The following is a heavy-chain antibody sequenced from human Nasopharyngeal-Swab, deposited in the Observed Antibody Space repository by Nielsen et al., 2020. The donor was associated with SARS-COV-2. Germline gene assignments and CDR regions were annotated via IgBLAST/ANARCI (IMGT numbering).Heavy chain of an antibody. CDR2: IWSDGNTT. Sequence: GGSLRLSCAASGFSFSNHGMHWVRQAPGKGLEWVAVIWSDGNTTKYADSVKGRLTISRDKSRNTLYLQMNNLRVEDTAIYYCAKEGPYSGTNVFDIWGQGTMVTVSS. CDR1: GFSFSNHG. D-gene: IGHD5-12*01. J-gene: IGHJ3*02. V-gene: IGHV3-33*03. CDR3: AKEGPYSGTNVFDI.